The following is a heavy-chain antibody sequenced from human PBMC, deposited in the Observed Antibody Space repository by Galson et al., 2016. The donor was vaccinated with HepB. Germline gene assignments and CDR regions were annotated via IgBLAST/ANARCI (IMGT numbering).Heavy chain of an antibody. CDR3: VHETAASCDGDCYSSGWFDP. V-gene: IGHV2-5*02. D-gene: IGHD2-21*02. Sequence: PALVKPTQTLTLTCTFSGFSLSTSGEGVGWIRQPPGKALEWLALIYWDDDKRYSPSLKSRLTITKDSSNNQVVLTMTNMDPVDTATYYCVHETAASCDGDCYSSGWFDPWGQGTLVTVSS. J-gene: IGHJ5*02. CDR2: IYWDDDK. CDR1: GFSLSTSGEG.